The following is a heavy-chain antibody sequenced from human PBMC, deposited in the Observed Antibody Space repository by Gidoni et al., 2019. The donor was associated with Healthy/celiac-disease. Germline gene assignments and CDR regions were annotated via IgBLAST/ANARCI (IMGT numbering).Heavy chain of an antibody. J-gene: IGHJ4*02. CDR3: ARAKAYCGGDCSYYFDY. D-gene: IGHD2-21*02. Sequence: DMHWVRQATGKGLEWVSAIGTAGDTYYPGSVKGRFTISRENAKNSLYLQMNSLRAEDTAVYYCARAKAYCGGDCSYYFDYWGQGTLVTVSS. CDR1: D. CDR2: IGTAGDT. V-gene: IGHV3-13*01.